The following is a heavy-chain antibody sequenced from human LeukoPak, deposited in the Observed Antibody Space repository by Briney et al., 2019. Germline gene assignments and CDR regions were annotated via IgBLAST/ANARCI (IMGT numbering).Heavy chain of an antibody. Sequence: PSETLSLTYTVSGGSISSSSYYWGWIRQPPGKGLEWIGSIYYSGSTYYNPSLKSRVTISVDTSKNQFSLKLSSVTAADTAVYYCARVVETDWFDPWGQGTLVTVSS. CDR3: ARVVETDWFDP. CDR1: GGSISSSSYY. CDR2: IYYSGST. V-gene: IGHV4-39*07. D-gene: IGHD5-24*01. J-gene: IGHJ5*02.